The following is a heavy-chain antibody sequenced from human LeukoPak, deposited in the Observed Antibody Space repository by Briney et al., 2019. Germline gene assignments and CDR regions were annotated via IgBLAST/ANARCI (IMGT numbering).Heavy chain of an antibody. CDR2: TYYRSKWYN. D-gene: IGHD6-6*01. CDR3: ARTLIYSSSQLYDY. V-gene: IGHV6-1*01. Sequence: SQTLSLTCAISGDSVSSNSAAWNWIRQSPSRGLEWLGRTYYRSKWYNDYAVSVKSRITINPDTSKNQFSLQLNSVTPEGTAVYYCARTLIYSSSQLYDYWGQGTLVTVSS. CDR1: GDSVSSNSAA. J-gene: IGHJ4*02.